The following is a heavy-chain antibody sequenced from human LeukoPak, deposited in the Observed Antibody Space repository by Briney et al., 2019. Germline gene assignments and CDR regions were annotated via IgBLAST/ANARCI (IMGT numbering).Heavy chain of an antibody. CDR2: IYWDDDK. D-gene: IGHD3-22*01. J-gene: IGHJ2*01. Sequence: ESGPTLVKPTQTLTLTCTFSGFSLSTSGVGVGWIRQPPGKALEWLALIYWDDDKRYSPSLKSRVTITKDTSKNQVALTMTNMDPVDTATYYCAHSYYDSSGYTSYWYFHLWGRGTLVTVSS. V-gene: IGHV2-5*02. CDR1: GFSLSTSGVG. CDR3: AHSYYDSSGYTSYWYFHL.